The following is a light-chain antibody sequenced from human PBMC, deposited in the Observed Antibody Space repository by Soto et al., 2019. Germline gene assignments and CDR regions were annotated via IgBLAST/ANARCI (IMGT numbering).Light chain of an antibody. J-gene: IGLJ3*02. CDR2: EVS. CDR3: CSYAGSSTRV. Sequence: QSALTQPPSASGSPGQSVTISCTGTSSDVGKYDYVSWFQHHPGKAPKLIIYEVSKRPSGVPDRFSGSKSGNTASLTISGLQAEDEADYYCCSYAGSSTRVFGGGTQLTVL. CDR1: SSDVGKYDY. V-gene: IGLV2-8*01.